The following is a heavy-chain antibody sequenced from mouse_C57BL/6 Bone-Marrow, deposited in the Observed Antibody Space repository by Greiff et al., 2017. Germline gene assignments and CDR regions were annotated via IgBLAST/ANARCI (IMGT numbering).Heavy chain of an antibody. J-gene: IGHJ3*01. Sequence: VQLVESGAELARPGASVKLSCKASGYTFTSYGISWVKQRTGQGLEWIGEIYPRSGNTYYNEKFKGKATLTADKSSSTAYMELRSLTSEDSAVYFCANYDSWFAYWGQGTLVTVSA. V-gene: IGHV1-81*01. CDR3: ANYDSWFAY. CDR2: IYPRSGNT. D-gene: IGHD2-4*01. CDR1: GYTFTSYG.